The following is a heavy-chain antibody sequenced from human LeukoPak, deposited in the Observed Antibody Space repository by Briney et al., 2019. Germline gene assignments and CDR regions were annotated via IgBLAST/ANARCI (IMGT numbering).Heavy chain of an antibody. CDR2: VRKKTNSYTT. D-gene: IGHD4-11*01. V-gene: IGHV3-72*01. CDR3: AKDRRYSNYEPGYYYYGMDV. CDR1: GFTFSDHY. J-gene: IGHJ6*02. Sequence: GGSLRLSCAASGFTFSDHYMDWVRHAPGNGLERVGRVRKKTNSYTTEYAASVKGRFTISRDDSQNSLYLQMNSLRAEDAAVYYCAKDRRYSNYEPGYYYYGMDVWGQGTTVTVSS.